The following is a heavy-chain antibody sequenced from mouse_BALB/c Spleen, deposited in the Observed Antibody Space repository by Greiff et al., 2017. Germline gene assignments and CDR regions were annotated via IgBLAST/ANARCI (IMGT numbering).Heavy chain of an antibody. CDR2: ISNGGGST. V-gene: IGHV5-12-2*01. CDR3: ASYYGNYWFAY. D-gene: IGHD2-1*01. CDR1: GFTFSSYT. Sequence: DVKLVESGGGLVQPGGSLKLSCAASGFTFSSYTMSWVRQTPEKRLEWVAYISNGGGSTYYPDTVKGRFTISRDNAKNTLYLQMSSLKSEDTAMYYCASYYGNYWFAYWGQGTLVTVSA. J-gene: IGHJ3*01.